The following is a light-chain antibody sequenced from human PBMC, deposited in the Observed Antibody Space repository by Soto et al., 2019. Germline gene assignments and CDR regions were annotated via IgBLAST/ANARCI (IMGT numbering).Light chain of an antibody. CDR1: HSVTRY. CDR2: DAS. Sequence: VLTQSPGTLSLAPGDSAALACRDSHSVTRYVAWYQQNPGKAPRLLISDASNRATGIPARFSGSGSGTDFTLNLSSLEPEAFAVYYCQQRXNWPPEITFGQGTRLEIK. CDR3: QQRXNWPPEIT. V-gene: IGKV3-11*01. J-gene: IGKJ5*01.